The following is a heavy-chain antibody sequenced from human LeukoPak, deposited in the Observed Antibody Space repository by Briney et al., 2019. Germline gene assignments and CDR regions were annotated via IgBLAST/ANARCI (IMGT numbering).Heavy chain of an antibody. D-gene: IGHD3-16*01. Sequence: SETLSLTCTVSGGSFSFYFWHWIRQPPGDGLDWIGEIDNRGSTQYKPSLRSRGIISIDTSGNHFSLKLTSVTAADTAVYFCARDSDSGFQWGQGMLVTVSS. CDR2: IDNRGST. V-gene: IGHV4-34*01. CDR1: GGSFSFYF. CDR3: ARDSDSGFQ. J-gene: IGHJ4*02.